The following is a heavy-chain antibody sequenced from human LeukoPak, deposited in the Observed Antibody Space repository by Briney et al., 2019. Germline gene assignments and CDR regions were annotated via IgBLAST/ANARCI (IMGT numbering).Heavy chain of an antibody. CDR1: GFTFNKFW. CDR2: ISPDGSVR. V-gene: IGHV3-7*01. Sequence: GGSLRLSCEGSGFTFNKFWINWVRHVPGRGLEWVANISPDGSVRKYVDSVKGRFAISRDNAQNSVSLHMSSLRPDDTAIYYCARVISFGDTSDPWGQGNHVIVSS. CDR3: ARVISFGDTSDP. J-gene: IGHJ5*02. D-gene: IGHD3-10*01.